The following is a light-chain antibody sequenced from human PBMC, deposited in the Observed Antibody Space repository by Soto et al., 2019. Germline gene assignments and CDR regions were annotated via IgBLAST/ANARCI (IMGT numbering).Light chain of an antibody. CDR1: QSVGFY. Sequence: EIVLTQAPATLSLSPGERATLSCRASQSVGFYLGWYQQRPGQAHRLLVYDASIRAAGILARFSGSGSGTAFPLPISSLEPEDFAIYYCQYRNTWPAAFGQGKRLEIK. V-gene: IGKV3-11*01. CDR2: DAS. J-gene: IGKJ5*01. CDR3: QYRNTWPAA.